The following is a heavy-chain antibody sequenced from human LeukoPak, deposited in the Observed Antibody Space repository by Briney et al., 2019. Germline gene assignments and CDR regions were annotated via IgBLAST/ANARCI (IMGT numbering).Heavy chain of an antibody. D-gene: IGHD2-15*01. Sequence: ASVKVSCKASGYTFTSYGISWVRQAPGQGLEWMGWISAYNGNTNYAQKLQGRVTMTTDTSTSTAYMELRSLRSEDMAVYYCARCAARPGINYYGMDVWGQGTTVTVSS. CDR1: GYTFTSYG. CDR2: ISAYNGNT. J-gene: IGHJ6*02. V-gene: IGHV1-18*03. CDR3: ARCAARPGINYYGMDV.